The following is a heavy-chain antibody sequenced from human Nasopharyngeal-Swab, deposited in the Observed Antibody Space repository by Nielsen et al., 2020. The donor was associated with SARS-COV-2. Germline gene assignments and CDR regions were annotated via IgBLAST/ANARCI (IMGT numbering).Heavy chain of an antibody. CDR3: VKDMGGPYDD. Sequence: GESLKISCAVSGFTFRNFWMHWVRQVPGKGLVWVSRVNEDGSRTDYADSVKGRFAISRDNAGNTLSLQMNSLRVEDTAIYYCVKDMGGPYDDRGQGTLVTVSS. CDR2: VNEDGSRT. V-gene: IGHV3-74*01. D-gene: IGHD1-26*01. CDR1: GFTFRNFW. J-gene: IGHJ4*02.